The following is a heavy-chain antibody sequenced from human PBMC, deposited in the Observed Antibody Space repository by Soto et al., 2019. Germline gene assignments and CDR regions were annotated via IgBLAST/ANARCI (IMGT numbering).Heavy chain of an antibody. CDR1: GYTFTGYY. D-gene: IGHD3-16*01. J-gene: IGHJ2*01. V-gene: IGHV1-2*04. Sequence: QVQLVQSGAEVKKPGASVKVSCKASGYTFTGYYMHWVRQAPGQGLEWMGWINPNSGGTNYAQKFQGWVTMSWDTTISTAYMELSRLRSDDTAVYYCARWGGGGYWYFDLWRRGTLATVSS. CDR3: ARWGGGGYWYFDL. CDR2: INPNSGGT.